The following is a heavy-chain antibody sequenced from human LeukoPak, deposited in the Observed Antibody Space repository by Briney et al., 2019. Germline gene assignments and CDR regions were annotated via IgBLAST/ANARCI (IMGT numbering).Heavy chain of an antibody. Sequence: SETLSLTCTVSAGSISSGYYYWSWIRQPPGKGLEWIGYSDYSGGTHYNPSLKSRVIISVDTSKNQFSLKLSSVTAADTAVYYCAKSGTGRYFDPDGLGELDYWGQGTLVTVSS. V-gene: IGHV4-30-4*01. CDR2: SDYSGGT. CDR1: AGSISSGYYY. J-gene: IGHJ4*02. CDR3: AKSGTGRYFDPDGLGELDY. D-gene: IGHD3-9*01.